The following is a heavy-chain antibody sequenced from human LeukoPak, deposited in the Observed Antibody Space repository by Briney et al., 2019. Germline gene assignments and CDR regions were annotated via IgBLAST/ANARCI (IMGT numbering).Heavy chain of an antibody. Sequence: ASVKVSCKASGGTFSSYAIIWVRQAPGQGLEWMGWFNPNSGGTNYAQKFQGRVTMTRDTSISTAYMALSRLRSDDTAVYYCARVGGGNYDFWSGYPFDYWGQGTLVTVSS. CDR2: FNPNSGGT. J-gene: IGHJ4*02. CDR3: ARVGGGNYDFWSGYPFDY. V-gene: IGHV1-2*02. CDR1: GGTFSSYA. D-gene: IGHD3-3*01.